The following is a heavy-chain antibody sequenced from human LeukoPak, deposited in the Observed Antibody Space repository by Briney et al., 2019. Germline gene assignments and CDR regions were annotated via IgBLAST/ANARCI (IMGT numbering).Heavy chain of an antibody. CDR2: MYSSGST. CDR1: RVTVRRNY. V-gene: IGHV3-53*01. Sequence: GGSLRLSCAASRVTVRRNYMIWVRQAPGKGLEWVSVMYSSGSTYYADSVKGRFTISRDNSKNTLYLQMNSLRAADAAVYYCARAICSAWYAALGHYWGQGTLVTVSS. CDR3: ARAICSAWYAALGHY. J-gene: IGHJ4*02. D-gene: IGHD6-19*01.